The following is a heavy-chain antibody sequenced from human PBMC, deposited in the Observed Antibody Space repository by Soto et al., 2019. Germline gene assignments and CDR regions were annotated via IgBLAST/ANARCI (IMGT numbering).Heavy chain of an antibody. Sequence: SETLSLPCAVSGGSISSGGYSWSWIRQPPGKGLEWIGYIYHSGSTYYNPSLKSRVTISVDTSKSQFSLTLTSVTSADTAVYYCSRGPLAGRLHLYAYSAQGTRVTVSA. D-gene: IGHD2-15*01. CDR1: GGSISSGGYS. J-gene: IGHJ4*02. CDR2: IYHSGST. CDR3: SRGPLAGRLHLYAY. V-gene: IGHV4-30-2*01.